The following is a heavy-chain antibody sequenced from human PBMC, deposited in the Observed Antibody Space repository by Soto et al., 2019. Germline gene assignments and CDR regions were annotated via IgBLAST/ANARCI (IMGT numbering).Heavy chain of an antibody. Sequence: LRLSCAASGCTFDDYAMHWVRQVPGKGLEWVSGISWNSASIGYADSVEGRFTTSRDNAKNSLYLEMNSLKTEDTALYYCVKDWGHDLCNGYLNFRGQGTLGTTSS. J-gene: IGHJ4*02. D-gene: IGHD3-3*01. CDR2: ISWNSASI. CDR3: VKDWGHDLCNGYLNF. V-gene: IGHV3-9*01. CDR1: GCTFDDYA.